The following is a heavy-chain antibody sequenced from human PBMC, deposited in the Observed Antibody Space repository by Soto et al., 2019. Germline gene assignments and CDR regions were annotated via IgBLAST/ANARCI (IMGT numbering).Heavy chain of an antibody. V-gene: IGHV3-30-3*01. J-gene: IGHJ4*02. CDR1: GFTFSTYA. CDR3: AGFKGCRGGSCYSYFDY. Sequence: QVQLVESGGGVVQPGRSLRLSCAASGFTFSTYAMHWVRQAPGKGLEWVAVISYDGSNKYYADSVKGRFTISRDNSKNTLYLQMNSLRAEDTAVYYCAGFKGCRGGSCYSYFDYWGQGTLVTVSS. D-gene: IGHD2-15*01. CDR2: ISYDGSNK.